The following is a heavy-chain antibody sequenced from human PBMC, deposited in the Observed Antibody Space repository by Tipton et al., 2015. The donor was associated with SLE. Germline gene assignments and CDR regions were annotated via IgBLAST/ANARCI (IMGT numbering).Heavy chain of an antibody. V-gene: IGHV4-59*01. CDR1: GASISTYY. CDR3: ARVPGLERSYYYYYYMDV. D-gene: IGHD1-1*01. Sequence: LRLSCTVSGASISTYYWSWIRQPPGKGLEWIGYIYHTGSTNYNPSLKSRITISLDTSKNQFSLKLSSVTAADTAMYYCARVPGLERSYYYYYYMDVWGKGTTVTVSS. J-gene: IGHJ6*03. CDR2: IYHTGST.